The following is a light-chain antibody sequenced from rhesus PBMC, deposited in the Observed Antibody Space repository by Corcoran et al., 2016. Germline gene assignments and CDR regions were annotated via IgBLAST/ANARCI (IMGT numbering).Light chain of an antibody. V-gene: IGKV3-42*03. J-gene: IGKJ2*01. CDR3: QQYSDWYS. CDR2: GAS. CDR1: QSVSSN. Sequence: EIVMTQSPATLSLSPGEGATLSCRASQSVSSNLAWYQQKPGPAPRLLIYGASNRATGIPDRVSVSGSGTEFTLNMKNLEPEDFAVYFCQQYSDWYSFGQGTKVEIK.